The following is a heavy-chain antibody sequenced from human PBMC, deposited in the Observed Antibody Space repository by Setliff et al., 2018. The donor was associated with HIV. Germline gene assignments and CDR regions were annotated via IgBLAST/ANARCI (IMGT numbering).Heavy chain of an antibody. CDR1: GGSISSSTYY. V-gene: IGHV4-39*01. D-gene: IGHD2-8*01. J-gene: IGHJ5*02. Sequence: ETLSLTCSVSGGSISSSTYYWGWIRQPPGKGLEWIGDILYTGSTYYNPSLKSRVAISVDTSENQFSLKLNSVTAADTAVYYCARRGRDGVFIMFATGFDPWGQGALVTVSS. CDR2: ILYTGST. CDR3: ARRGRDGVFIMFATGFDP.